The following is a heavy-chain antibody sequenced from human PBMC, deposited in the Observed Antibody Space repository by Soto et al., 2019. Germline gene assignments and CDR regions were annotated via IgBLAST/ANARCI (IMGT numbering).Heavy chain of an antibody. CDR3: ARGPITIFGVAPGDYYYGMDV. CDR1: GYSFTSYW. J-gene: IGHJ6*02. Sequence: RGESLKISCKGSGYSFTSYWISWVRQMPGKGLEWMGRIDPSDSYTNYSPSFQGHVTISADKSISTAYLQWSSLKASDTAMYYCARGPITIFGVAPGDYYYGMDVWGQGTTVTVSS. CDR2: IDPSDSYT. V-gene: IGHV5-10-1*01. D-gene: IGHD3-3*01.